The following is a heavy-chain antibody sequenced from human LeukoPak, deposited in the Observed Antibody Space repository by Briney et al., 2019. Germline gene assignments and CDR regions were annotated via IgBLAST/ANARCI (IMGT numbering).Heavy chain of an antibody. CDR1: GYTFTSYY. V-gene: IGHV1-46*01. CDR3: ARPGYCSGGSCPHDAFDI. D-gene: IGHD2-15*01. J-gene: IGHJ3*02. CDR2: INPSGGST. Sequence: ASVKVSCKASGYTFTSYYMHWVRQAPGQGLEWMGIINPSGGSTSYAQKFQGRVTMTRDTSTSTVYMELSSLRSDDTAVYYCARPGYCSGGSCPHDAFDIWGQGTMVTVSS.